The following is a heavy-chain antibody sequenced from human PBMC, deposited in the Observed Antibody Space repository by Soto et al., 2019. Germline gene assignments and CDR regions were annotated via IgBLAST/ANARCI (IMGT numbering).Heavy chain of an antibody. J-gene: IGHJ4*02. D-gene: IGHD3-10*01. CDR2: IIPIFGTA. CDR3: ASSLSDWFGEVTPFDY. Sequence: QVQLVQSGAEVKKPGSSVKVSCKASGGTFSSYAISWVRQAPGQGLEWMGGIIPIFGTANYAQKFQGRVTITXXEXTXXAYMELSSLRSEDTAVYYCASSLSDWFGEVTPFDYWGQGTLVTVSS. V-gene: IGHV1-69*05. CDR1: GGTFSSYA.